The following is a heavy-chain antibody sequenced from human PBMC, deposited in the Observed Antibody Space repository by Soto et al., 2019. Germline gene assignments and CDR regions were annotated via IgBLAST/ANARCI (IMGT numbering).Heavy chain of an antibody. D-gene: IGHD3-3*01. V-gene: IGHV3-7*01. CDR3: ASTYYDFWSGYPGFDY. CDR2: IKQDGSEK. Sequence: GGSLRLSCAASGFTFSSYWMSWVRQAPGKGLEWVANIKQDGSEKYYVDSVKGRFTISRDNAKSSLYLQMNSLRAEDTTVYYCASTYYDFWSGYPGFDYWGQGTLVTVSS. J-gene: IGHJ4*02. CDR1: GFTFSSYW.